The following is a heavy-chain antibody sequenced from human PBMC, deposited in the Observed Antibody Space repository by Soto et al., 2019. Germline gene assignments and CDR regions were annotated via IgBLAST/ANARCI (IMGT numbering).Heavy chain of an antibody. Sequence: QVQLVQSGAEVKKPGASVKVSCKASGYTFTSYDFNWVRQATGQGPEWLGWMNPNSGNTGYSQKFQGRVTMTSDTSRSTAYMELSSRRSEDTAVYYCARAPRNWGFDYWGQGTQVTVSS. V-gene: IGHV1-8*01. D-gene: IGHD7-27*01. CDR1: GYTFTSYD. CDR2: MNPNSGNT. J-gene: IGHJ4*02. CDR3: ARAPRNWGFDY.